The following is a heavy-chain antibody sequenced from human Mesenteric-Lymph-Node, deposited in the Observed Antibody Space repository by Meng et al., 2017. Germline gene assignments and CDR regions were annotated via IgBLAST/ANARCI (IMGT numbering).Heavy chain of an antibody. CDR2: INTNTGNP. Sequence: ASVKVSCKASGYTFTGYYMHWVRQAPGQGREWMGWINTNTGNPTYAQGFTGRFVFSLDTSVSTAYLQISSLKAEDTAVYYCARVSSSWYYYYGMDVWGQGTTVTVSS. CDR1: GYTFTGYY. D-gene: IGHD6-13*01. J-gene: IGHJ6*02. CDR3: ARVSSSWYYYYGMDV. V-gene: IGHV7-4-1*02.